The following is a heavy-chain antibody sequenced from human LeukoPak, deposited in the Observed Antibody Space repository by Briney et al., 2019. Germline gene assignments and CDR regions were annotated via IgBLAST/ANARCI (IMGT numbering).Heavy chain of an antibody. V-gene: IGHV3-30*03. Sequence: GGSLRLSCAASGFTFSNYAMSWVRQAPGKGLEWVAVISNEGSYQNYADSVKGRFSISRDNSKNMVYLQLNSLRREDTAVYYCARTREQWQVLDYWGQGTLVTVSS. CDR3: ARTREQWQVLDY. D-gene: IGHD6-19*01. J-gene: IGHJ4*02. CDR2: ISNEGSYQ. CDR1: GFTFSNYA.